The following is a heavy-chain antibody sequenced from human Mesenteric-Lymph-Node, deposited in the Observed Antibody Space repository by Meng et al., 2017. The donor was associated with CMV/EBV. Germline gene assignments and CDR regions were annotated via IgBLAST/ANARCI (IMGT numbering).Heavy chain of an antibody. D-gene: IGHD2-2*01. CDR3: AKEGCSSTSCYYYYYGMDV. CDR2: IYSGGST. Sequence: GESLKISCAASGFTVSSNYMSWVRQAPGKGLEWVSVIYSGGSTYYADSVKGRFTISRDNSKNTLYLQMNSLRAEDTAVYYCAKEGCSSTSCYYYYYGMDVWGQGTTVTVSS. CDR1: GFTVSSNY. V-gene: IGHV3-53*01. J-gene: IGHJ6*02.